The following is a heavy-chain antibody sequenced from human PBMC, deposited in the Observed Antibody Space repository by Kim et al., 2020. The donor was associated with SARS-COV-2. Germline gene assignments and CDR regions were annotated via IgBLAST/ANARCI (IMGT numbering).Heavy chain of an antibody. CDR1: GFTFSSYA. CDR3: AKNILARIAGDAFDI. CDR2: ISYDGSNK. Sequence: GGSLRLSCAASGFTFSSYAMHWVRQAPGKGLEWVAVISYDGSNKYYADSVKGRFTISRDNSKNTLYLQMNSLRAEDTAVYYCAKNILARIAGDAFDIWGQGTMVTVSS. J-gene: IGHJ3*02. D-gene: IGHD5-12*01. V-gene: IGHV3-30*04.